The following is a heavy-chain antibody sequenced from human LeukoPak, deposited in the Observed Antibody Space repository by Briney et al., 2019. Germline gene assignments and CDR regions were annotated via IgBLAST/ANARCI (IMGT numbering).Heavy chain of an antibody. D-gene: IGHD1-7*01. CDR3: ARAYDWNYLY. Sequence: GGSLRLSCAASGFTVSNIYMSWVRQPPGKGLEWVSVIYSGGNTYYADSVTDRFTISRDNSKNTLYLQMNSLRVEDTAVYYCARAYDWNYLYWGQGTLVTVSS. J-gene: IGHJ4*02. V-gene: IGHV3-66*01. CDR2: IYSGGNT. CDR1: GFTVSNIY.